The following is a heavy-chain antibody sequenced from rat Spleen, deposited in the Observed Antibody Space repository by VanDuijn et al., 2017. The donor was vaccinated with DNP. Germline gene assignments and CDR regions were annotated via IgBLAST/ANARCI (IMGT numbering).Heavy chain of an antibody. J-gene: IGHJ3*01. CDR2: ISPSGGGT. Sequence: EVQLVESGGGSVQPGRSMKLSCAASGFTFSSFPMAWVRQAPTKGLDWVATISPSGGGTYYRDSVKGRFTISRDNAKSTLYLQMDSLRSEDTATYYCATHPLTTVAPNWFASWGRGTLVTVSS. CDR3: ATHPLTTVAPNWFAS. CDR1: GFTFSSFP. V-gene: IGHV5-46*01. D-gene: IGHD1-1*01.